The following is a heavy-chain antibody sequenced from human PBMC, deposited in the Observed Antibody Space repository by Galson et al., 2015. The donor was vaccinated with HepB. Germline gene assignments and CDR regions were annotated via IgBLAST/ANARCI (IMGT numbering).Heavy chain of an antibody. CDR2: IFNGGST. D-gene: IGHD3-22*01. Sequence: ETLSLTCTVSGGSISSDCWSWIRQPPGKRLEWIGNIFNGGSTNYHPSLKSRVTISVDTSKNHFSLKLTSVTTADTAVYYCARQGRYYDSSGYFENRFDPWGQGTLVTVSS. CDR1: GGSISSDC. V-gene: IGHV4-59*08. CDR3: ARQGRYYDSSGYFENRFDP. J-gene: IGHJ5*02.